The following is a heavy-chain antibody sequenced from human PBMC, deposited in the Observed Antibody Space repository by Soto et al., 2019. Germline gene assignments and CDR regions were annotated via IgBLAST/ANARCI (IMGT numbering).Heavy chain of an antibody. CDR1: GGTFSSYA. CDR2: IIPIFGTA. Sequence: QVQLVQSGAEVKKPGSSVKVSCKASGGTFSSYAISWVRQAPGQGLEWMGGIIPIFGTANYAQKFQGRVTITADESTSTAYMELSSMRSEDTAVYYCARELRYFDSAYYYYGMGVWGQGTTVTVSS. CDR3: ARELRYFDSAYYYYGMGV. V-gene: IGHV1-69*01. J-gene: IGHJ6*02. D-gene: IGHD3-9*01.